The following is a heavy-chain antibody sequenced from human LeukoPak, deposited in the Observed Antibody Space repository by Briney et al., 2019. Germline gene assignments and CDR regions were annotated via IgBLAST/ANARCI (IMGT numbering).Heavy chain of an antibody. V-gene: IGHV4-59*01. Sequence: SETLSLTCTVSGGFISNYYWNWIRQPPGKGLEWIGYIFYTGGTNYNPSLKSRVTISEDTSKNQFYLKLTSVTAADTAMYYCARWHYDSSGYYLFDYWGQGTLVTVSS. CDR1: GGFISNYY. CDR3: ARWHYDSSGYYLFDY. CDR2: IFYTGGT. J-gene: IGHJ4*02. D-gene: IGHD3-22*01.